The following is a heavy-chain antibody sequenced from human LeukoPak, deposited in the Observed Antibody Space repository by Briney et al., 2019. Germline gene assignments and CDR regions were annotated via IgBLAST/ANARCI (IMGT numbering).Heavy chain of an antibody. J-gene: IGHJ4*02. CDR1: GYSFTNYW. CDR2: IYPGDSDT. V-gene: IGHV5-51*01. Sequence: GESLKISCXGSGYSFTNYWIGWVRQMPGKGLKWMGVIYPGDSDTRYSPSFQGQVTISADKSISTAYLQWSSLKASDTAMYYCASFPYYYDSSGPGLFFDYWGQGTLVTVSS. D-gene: IGHD3-22*01. CDR3: ASFPYYYDSSGPGLFFDY.